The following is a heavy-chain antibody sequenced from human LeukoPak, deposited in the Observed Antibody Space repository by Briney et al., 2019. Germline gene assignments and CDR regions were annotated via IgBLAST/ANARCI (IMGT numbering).Heavy chain of an antibody. CDR3: ARDGYYYDSSGYYYYFDY. Sequence: GGSLRLSCSASGFTFSSYTMHWVRQAPGKGLEWVANINQDGSERYYVDSVKGRFTISRDNAKNSLYLQMNSLRAEDTAVYYCARDGYYYDSSGYYYYFDYWGQGTLVTVSS. D-gene: IGHD3-22*01. CDR1: GFTFSSYT. V-gene: IGHV3-7*03. CDR2: INQDGSER. J-gene: IGHJ4*02.